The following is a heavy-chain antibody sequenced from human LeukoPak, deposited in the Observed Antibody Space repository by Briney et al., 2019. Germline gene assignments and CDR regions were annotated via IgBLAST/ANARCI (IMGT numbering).Heavy chain of an antibody. Sequence: HPGGSLRLSCTGSGFTFGDYIMNWFRQAPGKGLEWVGFIRSKAYGGTTEYAASVKGRFTISRDDSKSIAYLQMNSLKTEDTAVYYCTRDRRQQLDAFDIWGQGTMVTVSS. CDR1: GFTFGDYI. V-gene: IGHV3-49*03. CDR2: IRSKAYGGTT. J-gene: IGHJ3*02. D-gene: IGHD6-13*01. CDR3: TRDRRQQLDAFDI.